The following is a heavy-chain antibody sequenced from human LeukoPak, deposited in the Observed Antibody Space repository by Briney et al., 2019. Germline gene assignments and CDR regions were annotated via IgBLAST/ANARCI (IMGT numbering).Heavy chain of an antibody. CDR1: GFTVSSNY. CDR3: ARAPGGAAAKYYFDY. D-gene: IGHD2-2*01. Sequence: PPGGSLRLSCAASGFTVSSNYMSWVRQAPGKGLEWVSVIYSGGSTYCADSVKGRFTISRDNSKNTLYLQMNSLRAEDTAVYYCARAPGGAAAKYYFDYWGQGTLVTVSS. CDR2: IYSGGST. V-gene: IGHV3-66*01. J-gene: IGHJ4*02.